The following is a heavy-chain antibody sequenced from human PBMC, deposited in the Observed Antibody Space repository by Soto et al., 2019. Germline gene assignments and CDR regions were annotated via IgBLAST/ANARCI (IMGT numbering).Heavy chain of an antibody. D-gene: IGHD1-20*01. J-gene: IGHJ6*03. V-gene: IGHV3-33*01. Sequence: QVQLVESGGGVVQPGRSLRISCAASGFSFSDYGMHWVRQAPGKGLEWVALIWNDGSNKYYEDSVKGRFANSRDNSKKTLYLPMNSMRVEDTAVYYCARGSDNWNRIEFYFYYNLAVWGKGTTVTVS. CDR1: GFSFSDYG. CDR2: IWNDGSNK. CDR3: ARGSDNWNRIEFYFYYNLAV.